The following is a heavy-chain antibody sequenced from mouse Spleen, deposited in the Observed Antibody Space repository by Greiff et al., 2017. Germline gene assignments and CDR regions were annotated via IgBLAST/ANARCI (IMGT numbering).Heavy chain of an antibody. CDR1: GYTFTSYN. J-gene: IGHJ3*01. V-gene: IGHV1-12*01. CDR2: IYPGNGDT. CDR3: ARLDGGFAY. Sequence: VQLQQSGAELVKPGASVKMSCKASGYTFTSYNMHWVKQTPGQGLEWIGAIYPGNGDTSYNQKFKGKATLTADKSSSTAYMQLSSLTSEDSAVYYCARLDGGFAYWGQGTLVTVSA. D-gene: IGHD2-3*01.